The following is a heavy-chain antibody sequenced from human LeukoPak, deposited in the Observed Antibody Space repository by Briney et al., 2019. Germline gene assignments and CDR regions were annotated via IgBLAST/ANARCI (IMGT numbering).Heavy chain of an antibody. D-gene: IGHD3-3*02. Sequence: PGGSLRLSWVASGFTLGSYWTNWVRQAPGKGLEWVASIKSDGSERHYADSVEGRFTISRENAKNSLYLQMSSLRAEDTAVYFCGTLAEGHWGQGTLVSVS. CDR1: GFTLGSYW. CDR3: GTLAEGH. CDR2: IKSDGSER. V-gene: IGHV3-7*01. J-gene: IGHJ4*02.